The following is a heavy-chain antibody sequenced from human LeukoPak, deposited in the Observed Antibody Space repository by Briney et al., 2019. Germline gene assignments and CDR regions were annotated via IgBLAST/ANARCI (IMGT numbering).Heavy chain of an antibody. J-gene: IGHJ4*02. CDR1: GASISSYY. D-gene: IGHD3-10*01. CDR2: IYYSGST. CDR3: ARRYYGSGSYHFDY. V-gene: IGHV4-59*01. Sequence: PSETLSLTCTVSGASISSYYWSWIRQPPGKGLEWIGYIYYSGSTNYNPSLKSRVTILVDTSKNQLSLKLSSVTAADTAVYYCARRYYGSGSYHFDYWGQGTLVTVSS.